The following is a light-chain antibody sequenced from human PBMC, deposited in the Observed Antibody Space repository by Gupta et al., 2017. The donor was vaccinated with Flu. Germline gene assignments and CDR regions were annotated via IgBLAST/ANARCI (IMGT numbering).Light chain of an antibody. CDR3: QQCYSTPWT. CDR2: IAS. Sequence: DIQMTQSPSSLSASVGDRVTITCRASQSIGTSLNWYQQKPGKVPKLLIYIASSLQSGVPSRFSGSGSGTDFTLTISRLQPEDFATYYCQQCYSTPWTFGQGTKVEIK. V-gene: IGKV1-39*01. CDR1: QSIGTS. J-gene: IGKJ1*01.